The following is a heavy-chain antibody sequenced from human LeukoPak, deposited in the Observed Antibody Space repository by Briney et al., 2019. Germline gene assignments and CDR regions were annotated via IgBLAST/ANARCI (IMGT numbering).Heavy chain of an antibody. D-gene: IGHD5-12*01. J-gene: IGHJ4*02. CDR2: ILPIFGTK. Sequence: SVKVSCKASGDTFTNFAINWVRQAPGQGLEWMGWILPIFGTKHYAQAFKSKFTLSADGSTRTAYMELSSLRSDDTASYYCLVVGGFRGHDNLFCWGRGSLVAVSS. V-gene: IGHV1-69*13. CDR3: LVVGGFRGHDNLFC. CDR1: GDTFTNFA.